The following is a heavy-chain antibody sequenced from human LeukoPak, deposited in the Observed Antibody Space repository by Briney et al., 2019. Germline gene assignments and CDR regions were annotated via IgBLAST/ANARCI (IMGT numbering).Heavy chain of an antibody. CDR2: IYENGGTT. Sequence: GGSLRLSCVGSGFTFRSHAMSWVRQAPEKGLEFVSGIYENGGTTYYADSVKGRFTISRDNSKNTLYLQMNSLRAEDTAVYYCAKDLSDSSRVPGDYWGQGTLVTVSS. V-gene: IGHV3-23*01. CDR1: GFTFRSHA. D-gene: IGHD6-13*01. CDR3: AKDLSDSSRVPGDY. J-gene: IGHJ4*02.